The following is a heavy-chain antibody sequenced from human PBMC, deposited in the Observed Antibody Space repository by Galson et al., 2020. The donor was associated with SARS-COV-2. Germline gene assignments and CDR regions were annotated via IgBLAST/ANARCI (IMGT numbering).Heavy chain of an antibody. CDR3: ARPLLYHDGSGYYPWVRPLDC. D-gene: IGHD3-22*01. Sequence: GESLKISCAASGFTFSGYSMNWVRQSPGKGLEWISYISSSSDAIYYADSVKGRFTISRDNAKNSLFLHMNSLRAEDTAVYYCARPLLYHDGSGYYPWVRPLDCWGQVTLVAVSS. CDR2: ISSSSDAI. V-gene: IGHV3-48*04. J-gene: IGHJ4*02. CDR1: GFTFSGYS.